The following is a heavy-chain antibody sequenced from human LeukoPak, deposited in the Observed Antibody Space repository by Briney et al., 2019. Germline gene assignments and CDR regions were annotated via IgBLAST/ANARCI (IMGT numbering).Heavy chain of an antibody. CDR2: IYYSGST. J-gene: IGHJ4*02. CDR3: ARRRQWVGPFDY. CDR1: GGFISSSSYY. V-gene: IGHV4-39*01. D-gene: IGHD1-26*01. Sequence: SDTLSLTCTVSGGFISSSSYYWGWIRQPPGKGLEWIGSIYYSGSTYYNPSLKSRVTISVATSKNQFSLKLSSVTAADAAVYYCARRRQWVGPFDYWGQGTLVTVSS.